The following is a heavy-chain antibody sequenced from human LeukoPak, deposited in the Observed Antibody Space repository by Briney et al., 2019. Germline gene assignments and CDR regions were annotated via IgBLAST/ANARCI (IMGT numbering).Heavy chain of an antibody. CDR1: GFTFSSYS. CDR3: AKEARYCSGGSCSGWYFDY. CDR2: ISSSSSYI. V-gene: IGHV3-21*04. D-gene: IGHD2-15*01. J-gene: IGHJ4*02. Sequence: GGSLRLSCAASGFTFSSYSMNWVRQAPGKGLEWVSSISSSSSYIYYADSVKGRFTISRDNSKNTPYLQMNSLRAEDTAVYYSAKEARYCSGGSCSGWYFDYWGQGTLVTVSS.